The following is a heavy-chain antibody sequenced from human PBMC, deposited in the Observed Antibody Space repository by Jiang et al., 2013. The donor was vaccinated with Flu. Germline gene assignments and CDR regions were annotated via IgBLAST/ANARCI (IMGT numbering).Heavy chain of an antibody. Sequence: VQLLESGGGLVQPGGSLRLSCAASGFTFSSYAMSWVRQAPGKGLEWVSAISGSGGSTYYADSVKGRFTISRDNSKNTLYLQMNSLRAEDTAVYYCAKDANGSGYYYVGNYFDYWGQGTLVTVSS. J-gene: IGHJ4*02. CDR2: ISGSGGST. CDR3: AKDANGSGYYYVGNYFDY. V-gene: IGHV3-23*01. CDR1: GFTFSSYA. D-gene: IGHD3-22*01.